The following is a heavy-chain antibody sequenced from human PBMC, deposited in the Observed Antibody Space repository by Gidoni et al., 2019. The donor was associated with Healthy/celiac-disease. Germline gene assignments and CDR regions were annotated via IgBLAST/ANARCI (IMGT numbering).Heavy chain of an antibody. Sequence: QVQLVQSGAAVTKPGSSVKVSCKASGCTFSSYAISWVRQAPGQGLEWMGGIIPIFGTANYAQKFQGRVTITADESTSTAYMELSSLRSEDTAVYYCARDLGEMTTPGYWGQGTLVTVSS. CDR2: IIPIFGTA. D-gene: IGHD4-4*01. J-gene: IGHJ4*02. CDR1: GCTFSSYA. V-gene: IGHV1-69*01. CDR3: ARDLGEMTTPGY.